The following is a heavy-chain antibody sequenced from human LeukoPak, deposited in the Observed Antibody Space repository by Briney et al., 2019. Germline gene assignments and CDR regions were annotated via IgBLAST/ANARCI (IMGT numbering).Heavy chain of an antibody. CDR2: IYSGGSA. CDR1: GFTVSSDY. D-gene: IGHD1-26*01. V-gene: IGHV3-53*01. CDR3: AKDRSGSYGGPFDS. J-gene: IGHJ4*02. Sequence: GGSLRLSCAASGFTVSSDYMSWVRQAPGKGLEWVSIIYSGGSAYYADSVKGRFTISRGNSKNTLYLQMNSLRAEGTAVYYCAKDRSGSYGGPFDSWGQGTLVTVSS.